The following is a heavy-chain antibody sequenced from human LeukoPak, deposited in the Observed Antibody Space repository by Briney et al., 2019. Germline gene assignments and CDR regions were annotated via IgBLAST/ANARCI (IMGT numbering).Heavy chain of an antibody. Sequence: SGKVAWKASGGTFSSYAISWVRQAPGQWLEWMGRIIPIFGTAIYAQKFQGRVTMTEDTSTDTAYMELSSLRSEDTAVYYCATSPPYYGDYVGDAFDIWGQGTMVTVSS. J-gene: IGHJ3*02. D-gene: IGHD4-17*01. CDR3: ATSPPYYGDYVGDAFDI. V-gene: IGHV1-69*06. CDR2: IIPIFGTA. CDR1: GGTFSSYA.